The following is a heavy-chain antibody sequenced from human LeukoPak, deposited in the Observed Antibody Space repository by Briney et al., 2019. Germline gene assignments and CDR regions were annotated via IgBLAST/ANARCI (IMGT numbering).Heavy chain of an antibody. CDR3: ARRMANGAFDY. CDR2: ISSSGSTI. Sequence: PGGSLRLSCAASGFTFSSYAMSWVRQAPGKGLEWISYISSSGSTIYYADSVKGRFTISRDNAKNSLYLQMNSLRAEDTAVYYCARRMANGAFDYWGQGTLVTVSS. CDR1: GFTFSSYA. J-gene: IGHJ4*02. V-gene: IGHV3-48*04. D-gene: IGHD5-24*01.